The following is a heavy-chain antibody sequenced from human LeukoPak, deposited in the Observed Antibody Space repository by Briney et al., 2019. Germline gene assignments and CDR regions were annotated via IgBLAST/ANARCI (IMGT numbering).Heavy chain of an antibody. V-gene: IGHV4-59*08. CDR1: GGSISSYY. CDR3: ARIPYSSSWYYFDY. D-gene: IGHD6-13*01. J-gene: IGHJ4*02. Sequence: SETLSLTCTVSGGSISSYYWSWIRQPPGKGLEWIGYIYYSGSTNYNPSLKSRVTISVDTSKNQFSLKLSSVTAADTAVYYCARIPYSSSWYYFDYWGQGTLVTVSS. CDR2: IYYSGST.